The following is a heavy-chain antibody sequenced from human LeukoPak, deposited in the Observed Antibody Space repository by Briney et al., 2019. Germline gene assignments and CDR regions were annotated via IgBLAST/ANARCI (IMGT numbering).Heavy chain of an antibody. CDR3: ARNPYYYGSGSALRYSYFDY. J-gene: IGHJ4*02. CDR1: GGSISSYY. D-gene: IGHD3-10*01. CDR2: IYYSGST. V-gene: IGHV4-59*08. Sequence: SETLSLTCTVSGGSISSYYWSWIRQPPGKGLEWIGSIYYSGSTNYNPSLKSRVTISVDTSKNQFSLKLSSVTAADTAVYYCARNPYYYGSGSALRYSYFDYWGQGTLVTVSS.